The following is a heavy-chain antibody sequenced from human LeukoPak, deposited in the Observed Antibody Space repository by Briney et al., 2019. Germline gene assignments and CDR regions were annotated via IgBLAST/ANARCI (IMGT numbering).Heavy chain of an antibody. CDR1: GFTFSSYS. Sequence: GGSLRLSCAASGFTFSSYSMNWVRQAPGKGLEWVSLISSGNSYQHYADSVKGRFTISRDNAKNSLYLQMNSLRAEDTAVYYCARQKYQRGPDVSYFDYWGQGTLVTVSS. J-gene: IGHJ4*02. V-gene: IGHV3-21*01. CDR3: ARQKYQRGPDVSYFDY. D-gene: IGHD2-8*01. CDR2: ISSGNSYQ.